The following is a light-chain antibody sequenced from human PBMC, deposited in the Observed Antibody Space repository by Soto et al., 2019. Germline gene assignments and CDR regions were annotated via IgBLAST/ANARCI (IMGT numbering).Light chain of an antibody. J-gene: IGLJ1*01. CDR2: GNT. Sequence: QPVLTQPPSVSGAPGQRVTISCTGSSSNIGSTYDVQWYQQLPGTAPKLLIHGNTDRPSGVPERFSGSKSGTSASLAITGLQADDEADYYCQSYDDSLSVHYVFGTGTKVTVL. V-gene: IGLV1-40*01. CDR1: SSNIGSTYD. CDR3: QSYDDSLSVHYV.